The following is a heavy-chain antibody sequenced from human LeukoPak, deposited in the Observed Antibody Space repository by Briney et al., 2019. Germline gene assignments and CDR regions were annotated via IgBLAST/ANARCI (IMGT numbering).Heavy chain of an antibody. CDR1: GFTFSSYS. CDR2: ISSSSTI. Sequence: GGSLRLSCAASGFTFSSYSMNWVRQAPGKGLEWVSYISSSSTIYYADSVKGRFTISRDNAKNSLYLQMNSLRDEDTAVYYCARDRGYSSYWGQGTLVTVSS. J-gene: IGHJ4*02. D-gene: IGHD6-19*01. V-gene: IGHV3-48*02. CDR3: ARDRGYSSY.